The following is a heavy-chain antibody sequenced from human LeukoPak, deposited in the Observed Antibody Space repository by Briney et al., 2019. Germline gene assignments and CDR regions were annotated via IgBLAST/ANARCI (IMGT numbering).Heavy chain of an antibody. CDR2: MSTDGSLQ. V-gene: IGHV3-30*01. D-gene: IGHD6-19*01. Sequence: GGSLRLSCVASGFTFSNYAIPWVRRPPGKGLEWVAVMSTDGSLQYGANSVKRRFTISSDHYKSTLFLQMNSLSAADTAVYYCGRQVAPGQWLVNLWGQGTLVTVSS. J-gene: IGHJ5*02. CDR3: GRQVAPGQWLVNL. CDR1: GFTFSNYA.